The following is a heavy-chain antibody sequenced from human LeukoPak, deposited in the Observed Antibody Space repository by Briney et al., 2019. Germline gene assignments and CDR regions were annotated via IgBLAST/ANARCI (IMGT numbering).Heavy chain of an antibody. D-gene: IGHD3-22*01. CDR1: GYTFNNYA. Sequence: GGSLRLSCAASGYTFNNYAITWVRQAPGKGVECVSAVSGSGGSTYYADSVKGRFTISRDNSMNTLYLQMNSLRAEDTAVYYCAKDVYYDSSGLDFFDYWGQGTLVTVSS. V-gene: IGHV3-23*01. CDR2: VSGSGGST. J-gene: IGHJ4*02. CDR3: AKDVYYDSSGLDFFDY.